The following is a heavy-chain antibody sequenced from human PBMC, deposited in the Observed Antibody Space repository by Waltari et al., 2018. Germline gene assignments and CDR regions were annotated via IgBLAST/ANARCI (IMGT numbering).Heavy chain of an antibody. CDR2: IYYSGST. CDR3: ARRASSSWYADY. D-gene: IGHD6-13*01. J-gene: IGHJ4*02. Sequence: QLQLQESGPGLVKPSETLSLTCTVSGGSISSSSYYWGWTRQPPGKGLEWIGSIYYSGSTYYNPSLKSRVTISVDTSKNQFSLKLSSVTAADTAVYYCARRASSSWYADYWGQGTLVTVSS. CDR1: GGSISSSSYY. V-gene: IGHV4-39*01.